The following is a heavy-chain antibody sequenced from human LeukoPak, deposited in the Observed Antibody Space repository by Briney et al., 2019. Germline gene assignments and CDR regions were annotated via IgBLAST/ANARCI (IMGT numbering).Heavy chain of an antibody. CDR1: GDTLTTHP. Sequence: ASVRVSCKASGDTLTTHPISWVRQAPGQGPEWMGRTTPIFNKADYTPNFQGRVSFTVDRSTSTAYMEVHSLRSEDTAMYYCAREYPQGVVRGMSSAFDIWGQGTMVTVTS. CDR3: AREYPQGVVRGMSSAFDI. V-gene: IGHV1-69*04. CDR2: TTPIFNKA. D-gene: IGHD3-10*02. J-gene: IGHJ3*02.